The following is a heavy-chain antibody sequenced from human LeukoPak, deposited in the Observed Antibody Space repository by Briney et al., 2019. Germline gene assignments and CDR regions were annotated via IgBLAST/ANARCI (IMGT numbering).Heavy chain of an antibody. D-gene: IGHD3-22*01. J-gene: IGHJ4*02. V-gene: IGHV4-34*01. Sequence: SETLSLTCAVYGGSFSGYYWSWIRQPPGKGLEWIGNIYYSGSTYYNPSLRSRLTISLDTPKNQFSLTLSSVTAADTAVYYCARLQYYYDSNGYYSLYYFDYWGQGTVVTVSS. CDR3: ARLQYYYDSNGYYSLYYFDY. CDR1: GGSFSGYY. CDR2: IYYSGST.